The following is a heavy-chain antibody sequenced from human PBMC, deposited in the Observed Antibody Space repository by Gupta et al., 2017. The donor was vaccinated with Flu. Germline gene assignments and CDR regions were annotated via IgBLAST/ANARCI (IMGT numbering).Heavy chain of an antibody. CDR3: GSSSGYGTEY. J-gene: IGHJ4*02. D-gene: IGHD3-22*01. Sequence: QVQLQPWCAGLLTPSETLSLTCAAYGGSFSGYYWSWIRQPPGTGLEWIGEINHGGSNKYNPSLKRRVTMSVDTSKNQFTLKWSSVTAAETAVYYCGSSSGYGTEYLGQGTLVTVSS. CDR1: GGSFSGYY. CDR2: INHGGSN. V-gene: IGHV4-34*01.